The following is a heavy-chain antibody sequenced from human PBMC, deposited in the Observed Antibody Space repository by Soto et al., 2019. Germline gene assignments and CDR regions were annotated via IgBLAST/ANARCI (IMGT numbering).Heavy chain of an antibody. Sequence: GGSLRLSCAASGFTFSSYWMHWVRQAPGKGLVWVSRINSDGSSTSYADSVKGRFTISRDNAKNTLYLQMNSLRAEDTAVYYCARDHWLWSPKIYYYYGMDVWGQGTTVTVSS. D-gene: IGHD5-18*01. V-gene: IGHV3-74*01. CDR2: INSDGSST. CDR1: GFTFSSYW. J-gene: IGHJ6*02. CDR3: ARDHWLWSPKIYYYYGMDV.